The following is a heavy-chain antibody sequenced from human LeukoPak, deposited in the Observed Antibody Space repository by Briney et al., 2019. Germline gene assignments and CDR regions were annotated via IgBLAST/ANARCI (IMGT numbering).Heavy chain of an antibody. D-gene: IGHD6-19*01. CDR1: GGSFSGYY. J-gene: IGHJ4*02. CDR2: INHSGGT. CDR3: ASSGWYRGY. V-gene: IGHV4-34*01. Sequence: SETLSLTCAVYGGSFSGYYWSWIRQPPGKGLEWIGEINHSGGTNYNPSLKSRVTISVDTSKNQFSLKLSSVTAADTAVYYCASSGWYRGYWGQGTLVTVSS.